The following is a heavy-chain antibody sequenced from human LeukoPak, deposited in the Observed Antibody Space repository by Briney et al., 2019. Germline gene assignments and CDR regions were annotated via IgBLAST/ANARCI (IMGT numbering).Heavy chain of an antibody. D-gene: IGHD3-10*01. J-gene: IGHJ4*02. CDR2: MYSGGST. CDR1: GFTVSSNY. Sequence: PGGSLRLSCAASGFTVSSNYMSWVRQAPGNGLGGGSVMYSGGSTYYADSVKRRFTISRDNSKNTLYLQMNSLRAEDTAVYYCASHPWYYYGSGSYYALGYWGQGTLVTVSS. CDR3: ASHPWYYYGSGSYYALGY. V-gene: IGHV3-53*01.